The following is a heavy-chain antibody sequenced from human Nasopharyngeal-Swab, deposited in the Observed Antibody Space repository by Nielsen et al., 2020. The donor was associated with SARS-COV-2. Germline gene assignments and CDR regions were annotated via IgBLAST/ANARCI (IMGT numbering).Heavy chain of an antibody. CDR1: GFTFSSYA. J-gene: IGHJ4*02. CDR3: AKDPRNTAMVNYFDY. Sequence: GESLKISCAASGFTFSSYAMSWVRQAPGKGLEWVSAISGSGGSTYYADSVKGRFTISRDNSKDTLYPQMNSLRAEDTAVYYCAKDPRNTAMVNYFDYWGRGTLVTVSS. D-gene: IGHD5-18*01. V-gene: IGHV3-23*01. CDR2: ISGSGGST.